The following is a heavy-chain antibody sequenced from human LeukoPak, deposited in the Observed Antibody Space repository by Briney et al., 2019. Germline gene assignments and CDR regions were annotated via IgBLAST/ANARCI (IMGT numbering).Heavy chain of an antibody. CDR1: GFTFDDYG. CDR2: INWNGGST. V-gene: IGHV3-20*04. J-gene: IGHJ4*02. D-gene: IGHD6-19*01. CDR3: ARVMYSSGWHPTQYYFDY. Sequence: PGGSLRLSCAASGFTFDDYGMSWVRQAPGKGLEWVSGINWNGGSTGYADSVKGRFTISRDNAKNSLYLQMNSLRAEDTALYYCARVMYSSGWHPTQYYFDYWGQGTLSPSPQ.